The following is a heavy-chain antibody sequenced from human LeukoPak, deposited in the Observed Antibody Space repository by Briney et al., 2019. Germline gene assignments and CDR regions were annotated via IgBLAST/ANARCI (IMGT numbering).Heavy chain of an antibody. D-gene: IGHD6-19*01. CDR1: GDSVSSNSAT. CDR3: ARDPAYSGGWTRNAFDI. J-gene: IGHJ3*02. CDR2: TYYRSKWYN. Sequence: SQTLSLTCVISGDSVSSNSATWNWIRQSPSRGLEWLGRTYYRSKWYNDYVVSTKSRITINPDTSKNQFSLHLNSVTPEDTAVYYCARDPAYSGGWTRNAFDIWGQGTMVTVSS. V-gene: IGHV6-1*01.